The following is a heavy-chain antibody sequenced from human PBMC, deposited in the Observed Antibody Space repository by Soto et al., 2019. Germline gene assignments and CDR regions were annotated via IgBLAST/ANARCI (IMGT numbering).Heavy chain of an antibody. CDR3: ARGEQWLVLDVAYGMDV. CDR1: GDTFTSYA. Sequence: ASVKVSCKASGDTFTSYAMHWVRQAPGQRLEWMGWINAGNGNTKYSQKFQGRVTITRDTSASTAYMELSSLRSEDTAVYYCARGEQWLVLDVAYGMDVWGQGTTVTVSS. CDR2: INAGNGNT. V-gene: IGHV1-3*01. J-gene: IGHJ6*02. D-gene: IGHD6-19*01.